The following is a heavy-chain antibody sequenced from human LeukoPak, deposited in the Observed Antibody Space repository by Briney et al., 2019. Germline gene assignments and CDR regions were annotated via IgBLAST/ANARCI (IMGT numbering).Heavy chain of an antibody. CDR1: GGSISSGGYY. J-gene: IGHJ4*02. D-gene: IGHD6-13*01. Sequence: SQTLSLTCTVSGGSISSGGYYWSWIRQHPGTGLEWIGYIYYSGSTYYNPSLKSRVTISVDTSKNQFSLKLSSVTAADTAVYYCARRGAAETYFDYWGQGTLVTVSS. CDR2: IYYSGST. CDR3: ARRGAAETYFDY. V-gene: IGHV4-31*03.